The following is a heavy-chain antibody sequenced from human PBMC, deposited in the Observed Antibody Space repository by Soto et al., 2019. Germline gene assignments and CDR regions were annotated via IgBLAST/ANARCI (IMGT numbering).Heavy chain of an antibody. J-gene: IGHJ6*02. V-gene: IGHV5-10-1*01. CDR3: ARLSKVVVAVYGMDV. Sequence: GESLKISCKGSGYSFTSYWISWVRQMPGKGLEWMGRIDPSDSYTNYSPSLQGHVTISADKSISTAYLQWSSLKASDTAMYYCARLSKVVVAVYGMDVWGQGTTVTVSS. D-gene: IGHD2-15*01. CDR2: IDPSDSYT. CDR1: GYSFTSYW.